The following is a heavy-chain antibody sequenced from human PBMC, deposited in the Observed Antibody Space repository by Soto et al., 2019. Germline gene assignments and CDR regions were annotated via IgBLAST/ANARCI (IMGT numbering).Heavy chain of an antibody. V-gene: IGHV1-69*08. CDR1: GGTFTSET. CDR2: IIPILGTG. J-gene: IGHJ6*03. CDR3: AREEGSYNMGTFPFYYMDV. D-gene: IGHD5-18*01. Sequence: QVQLVQSGPEVKKSGSSVKVSCKLSGGTFTSETISWVRQTPGQGLEWMGRIIPILGTGNYAQKFQGRITLTEDKSTTAGYMELSSLTSEDTAVYVCAREEGSYNMGTFPFYYMDVWGNGTTVTVSS.